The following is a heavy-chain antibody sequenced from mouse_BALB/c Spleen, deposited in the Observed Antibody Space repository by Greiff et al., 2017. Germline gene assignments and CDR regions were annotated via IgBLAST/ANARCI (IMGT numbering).Heavy chain of an antibody. CDR3: AGGGDGYYTPFAY. D-gene: IGHD2-3*01. CDR1: GYTFTNYW. V-gene: IGHV1-63*02. J-gene: IGHJ3*01. CDR2: IYPGGGYT. Sequence: QVQLQQSGAELVRPGTSVKISCKASGYTFTNYWLGWVKQRPGHGLEWIGDIYPGGGYTNYNEKFKGKATLTADTSSSTAYMQLSSLTSEDSAVYFCAGGGDGYYTPFAYWGQGTLVTVSA.